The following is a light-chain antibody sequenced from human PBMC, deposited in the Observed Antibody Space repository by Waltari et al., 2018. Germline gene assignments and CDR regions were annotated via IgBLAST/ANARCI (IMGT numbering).Light chain of an antibody. Sequence: DIVMTQSPDSLAVSLGERATINCKSSQSVLYRSNTKNYLAWYQQKPGQSPKLLIYWESTRESGVPGRFSGSGSGTDFSLTISSLQAEDVAVYYCLQYYYTPYSFGQGTKLEIK. CDR1: QSVLYRSNTKNY. CDR3: LQYYYTPYS. CDR2: WES. J-gene: IGKJ2*03. V-gene: IGKV4-1*01.